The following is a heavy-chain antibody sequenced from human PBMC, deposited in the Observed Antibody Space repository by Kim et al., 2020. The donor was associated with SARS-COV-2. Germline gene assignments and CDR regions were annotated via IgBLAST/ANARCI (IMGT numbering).Heavy chain of an antibody. CDR3: ARANAICEPVLRWFRELDHYSMDV. D-gene: IGHD3-10*01. V-gene: IGHV1-8*01. CDR2: MNPNSCNT. Sequence: ASVKVSCKASGYTFTSYDINWVRQATGPGLEWMGWMNPNSCNTCYAQKFQGRVTMTRHTSISTAYMELSSLRSEDTAVYYFARANAICEPVLRWFRELDHYSMDVWGQGTTVTVSS. J-gene: IGHJ6*02. CDR1: GYTFTSYD.